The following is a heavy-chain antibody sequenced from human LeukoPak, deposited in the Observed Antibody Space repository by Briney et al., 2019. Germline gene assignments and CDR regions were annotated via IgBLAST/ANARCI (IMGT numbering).Heavy chain of an antibody. Sequence: GGSLRLSCAASGFTFSSYSMNLVRQAPGKGLEWVSSISSSSSYIYYADSVKGRFTISRDNAKNSLYLQMNSLRAEDTAVYYCARDHEGYSYALFDPWGQGTLVTVSS. V-gene: IGHV3-21*01. CDR3: ARDHEGYSYALFDP. CDR1: GFTFSSYS. CDR2: ISSSSSYI. J-gene: IGHJ5*02. D-gene: IGHD5-18*01.